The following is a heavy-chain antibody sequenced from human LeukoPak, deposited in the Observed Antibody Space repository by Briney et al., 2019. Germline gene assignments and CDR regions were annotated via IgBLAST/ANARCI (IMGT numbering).Heavy chain of an antibody. Sequence: GGSLRLSCAASGFTFSSYSMNWVRQAPGKGLEWVSSISSSSSYIYYVDSVKGRFTISRDNAKNSLYLQMNSLRAEDTAVYYCARDLNEYDSSGYYFPFDYWGQGTLVTVSS. CDR1: GFTFSSYS. V-gene: IGHV3-21*01. CDR2: ISSSSSYI. D-gene: IGHD3-22*01. CDR3: ARDLNEYDSSGYYFPFDY. J-gene: IGHJ4*02.